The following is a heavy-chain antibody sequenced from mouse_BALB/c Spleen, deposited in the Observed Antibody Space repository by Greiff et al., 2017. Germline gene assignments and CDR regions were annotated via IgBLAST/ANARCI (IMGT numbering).Heavy chain of an antibody. CDR2: INPSSGYT. D-gene: IGHD1-1*01. Sequence: QVQLKQSGAELARPGASVKMSCKASGYTFTSYTMHWVKQRPGQGLEWIGYINPSSGYTNYNQKFKDKATLTADNSYSTAYIQMSSLTSEDSAVYYCARADYYGSSYGDMDYWGQGTSVTVSS. CDR3: ARADYYGSSYGDMDY. V-gene: IGHV1-4*01. CDR1: GYTFTSYT. J-gene: IGHJ4*01.